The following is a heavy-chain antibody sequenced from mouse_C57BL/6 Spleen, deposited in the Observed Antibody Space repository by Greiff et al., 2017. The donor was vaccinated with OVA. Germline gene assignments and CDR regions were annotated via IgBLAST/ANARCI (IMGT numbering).Heavy chain of an antibody. CDR3: ARMKRADWDYFDY. D-gene: IGHD4-1*01. J-gene: IGHJ2*01. Sequence: VKVVESGAELVKPGASVKISCKASGYAFSSYWMNWVKQRPGKGLEWIGQIYPGDGDTNYNGKFKGKATLTADKSSSTAYMQLSSLTSEDSAVYFCARMKRADWDYFDYWGQGTTLTVSS. CDR1: GYAFSSYW. V-gene: IGHV1-80*01. CDR2: IYPGDGDT.